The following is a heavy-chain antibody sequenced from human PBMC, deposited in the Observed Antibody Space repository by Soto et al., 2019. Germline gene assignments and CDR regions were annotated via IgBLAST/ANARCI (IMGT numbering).Heavy chain of an antibody. Sequence: GASVKVSCKASGYTFTGYYMHWVRQAPGQGLEWMGWINPNSGGTNYAQKFQGWVTMTRDTSISTAYMELSRLRSDDTAVYYCARGSIVGYYGSGRWALHDYWGQGTLVTVSS. V-gene: IGHV1-2*04. CDR3: ARGSIVGYYGSGRWALHDY. CDR2: INPNSGGT. CDR1: GYTFTGYY. J-gene: IGHJ4*02. D-gene: IGHD3-10*01.